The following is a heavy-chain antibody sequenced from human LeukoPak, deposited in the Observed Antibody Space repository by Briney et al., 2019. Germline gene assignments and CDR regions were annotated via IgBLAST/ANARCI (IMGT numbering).Heavy chain of an antibody. CDR2: FHPEDGET. CDR3: TTGKIYCSTTSCSDDY. D-gene: IGHD2-2*01. Sequence: ASVKVSCMVSGDTLTALSMHWVRQAPGKGLEWMGGFHPEDGETIYAQKFQGRVTMTEDTSTDTAYMELSSLRSDDTAVYYCTTGKIYCSTTSCSDDYWGQGTLVTVSS. V-gene: IGHV1-24*01. J-gene: IGHJ4*02. CDR1: GDTLTALS.